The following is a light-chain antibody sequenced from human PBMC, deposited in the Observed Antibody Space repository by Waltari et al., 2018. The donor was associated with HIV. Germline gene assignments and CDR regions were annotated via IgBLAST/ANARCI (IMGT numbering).Light chain of an antibody. V-gene: IGKV3-11*01. CDR2: DAS. CDR1: QSVSSY. J-gene: IGKJ1*01. Sequence: EIVLTQSPATLSLSPGERATLSCRASQSVSSYLAWYQQKPGQAPRLLIYDASNRATGIPARFSGSGSGTDFTLTITRLEPEDFAIYYCQQYGSSPQTFGQGTKVEI. CDR3: QQYGSSPQT.